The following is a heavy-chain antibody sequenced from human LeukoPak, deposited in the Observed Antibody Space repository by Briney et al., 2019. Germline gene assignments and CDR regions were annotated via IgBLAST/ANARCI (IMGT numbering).Heavy chain of an antibody. J-gene: IGHJ4*02. CDR2: IYSGGST. V-gene: IGHV3-53*01. CDR1: GFTVSNNY. Sequence: GGSLRLSCAASGFTVSNNYMSWVRQAPGKGLEWVSVIYSGGSTYYADSVKGRFTISRDSSKNTVYLQMNSLRAEDTAVYYCARGYKSKIGWFNFDYWGQGTQVTVSS. CDR3: ARGYKSKIGWFNFDY. D-gene: IGHD6-19*01.